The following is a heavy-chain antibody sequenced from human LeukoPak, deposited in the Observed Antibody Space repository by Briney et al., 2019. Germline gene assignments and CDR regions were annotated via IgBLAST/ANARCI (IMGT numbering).Heavy chain of an antibody. Sequence: VASVKVSCKASGGTFSSYAISWVRQAPGQGLEWMGGIIPIFGTANYAQKFQGRVTITTDESTSTAYVELSSLRSEDTAVYYCARDRGYDILTGYYPGPFDYWGQGTLVTVSS. D-gene: IGHD3-9*01. CDR2: IIPIFGTA. V-gene: IGHV1-69*05. J-gene: IGHJ4*02. CDR1: GGTFSSYA. CDR3: ARDRGYDILTGYYPGPFDY.